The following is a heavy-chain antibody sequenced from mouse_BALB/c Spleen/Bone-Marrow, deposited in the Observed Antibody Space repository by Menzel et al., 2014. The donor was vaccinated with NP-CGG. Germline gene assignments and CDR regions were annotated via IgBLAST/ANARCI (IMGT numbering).Heavy chain of an antibody. Sequence: VHLQQSGAELVRPGSSVKISCKAPGYAFSSYWMNWVKQRPGQGPEWIGQIYPGDGDTNYNGKFKGKATLTADKSSSTAYMQLSSLTSEDSAVYFCARLDGYYPYYAMDYWGQGTSVTVSS. V-gene: IGHV1-80*01. CDR3: ARLDGYYPYYAMDY. D-gene: IGHD2-3*01. J-gene: IGHJ4*01. CDR1: GYAFSSYW. CDR2: IYPGDGDT.